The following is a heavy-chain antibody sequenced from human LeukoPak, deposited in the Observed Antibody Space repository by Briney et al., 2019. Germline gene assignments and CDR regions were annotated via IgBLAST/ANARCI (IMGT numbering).Heavy chain of an antibody. CDR1: GGSISSSSYY. V-gene: IGHV4-39*07. D-gene: IGHD3-10*01. CDR2: IYYSGST. CDR3: ARRGRSYGSGSYRWFDP. J-gene: IGHJ5*02. Sequence: PSETLSLTCTVSGGSISSSSYYWGWIRQPPGKGLEWIGSIYYSGSTYYNPSLKSRVTISVDTSKNQSSLKPSSVTAADTAVYYCARRGRSYGSGSYRWFDPWGQGTLVTVSS.